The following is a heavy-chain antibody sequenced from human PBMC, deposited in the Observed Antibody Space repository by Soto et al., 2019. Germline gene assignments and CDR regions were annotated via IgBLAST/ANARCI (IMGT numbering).Heavy chain of an antibody. CDR2: IYYSGST. CDR3: ARHTYCISNSCYTNWFDP. D-gene: IGHD2-2*01. CDR1: GGSISSSSYY. V-gene: IGHV4-39*01. J-gene: IGHJ5*02. Sequence: QLQLQESGPGLVKPSETLSLTCTVSGGSISSSSYYWGWIRQPPGKGLEWIGSIYYSGSTYYNPSLKSRVTISVDTSKNQFSLKLSSVTAADTAVYYCARHTYCISNSCYTNWFDPWGQGTLVTVSS.